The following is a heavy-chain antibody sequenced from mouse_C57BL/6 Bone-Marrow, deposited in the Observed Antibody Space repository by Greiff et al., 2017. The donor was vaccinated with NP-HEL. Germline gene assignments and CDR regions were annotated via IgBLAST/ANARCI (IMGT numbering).Heavy chain of an antibody. CDR1: GYTFTSYW. CDR2: IDPSDSYT. J-gene: IGHJ4*01. D-gene: IGHD1-1*01. CDR3: ARDYDYAMDY. V-gene: IGHV1-69*01. Sequence: QVQLKQPGADLVMPGASVKLSCKASGYTFTSYWMHWVKQRPGQGLEWIGEIDPSDSYTNYNQKFKGKSTLTVDKSSSTAYMQLSSLTSEDSAVYYCARDYDYAMDYWGQGTSVTVSS.